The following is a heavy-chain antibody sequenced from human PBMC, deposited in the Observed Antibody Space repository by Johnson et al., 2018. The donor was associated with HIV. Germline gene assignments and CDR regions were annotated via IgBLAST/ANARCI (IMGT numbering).Heavy chain of an antibody. Sequence: VQLVESGGGVVQPGRSLRLSCAASGFSFSDYYMSWIRQAPGKGLEWVSYISSSGSTIYYAAPVKGRFTISRDDSKNTLYLQMNSLKTEDTSLYYCARVKGATNALDIWGPGTLVTVSS. CDR2: ISSSGSTI. D-gene: IGHD1-26*01. V-gene: IGHV3-11*01. J-gene: IGHJ3*02. CDR3: ARVKGATNALDI. CDR1: GFSFSDYY.